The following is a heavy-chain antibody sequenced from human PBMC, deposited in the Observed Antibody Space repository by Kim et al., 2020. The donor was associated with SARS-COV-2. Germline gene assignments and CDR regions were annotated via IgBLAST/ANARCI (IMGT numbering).Heavy chain of an antibody. V-gene: IGHV1-69*13. J-gene: IGHJ6*02. CDR2: IIPIFGTT. Sequence: SVKVSCKASGGTFSQYGISWVRQAPGQGLEWMGAIIPIFGTTHYAPKFQGRVTITADEFTNTANMELTSLTSGDTAVYYCARDRGSLSGMDVWGQGATVTVTS. CDR3: ARDRGSLSGMDV. CDR1: GGTFSQYG. D-gene: IGHD2-15*01.